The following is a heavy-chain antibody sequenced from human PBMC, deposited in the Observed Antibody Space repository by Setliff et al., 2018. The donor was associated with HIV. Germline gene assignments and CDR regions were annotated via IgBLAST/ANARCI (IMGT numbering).Heavy chain of an antibody. D-gene: IGHD3-10*01. CDR2: IKSKSDGGTT. Sequence: GSLRLSCAASGFTFSNAWMSWVRQAPGKGLEWVGRIKSKSDGGTTDYAAPVKGRFTMSRDESKNTLYLQMNSLKTEDTAVYYCSTTFRGLLVEWGQGTLVTVSS. J-gene: IGHJ4*02. CDR3: STTFRGLLVE. V-gene: IGHV3-15*01. CDR1: GFTFSNAW.